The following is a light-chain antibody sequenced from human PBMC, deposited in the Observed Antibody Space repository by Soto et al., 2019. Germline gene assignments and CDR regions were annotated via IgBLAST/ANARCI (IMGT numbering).Light chain of an antibody. CDR2: DVS. CDR3: SAYTSSSTLV. Sequence: QSALTQPASVSGSPGQSITISCNGTSSDVGGYNYVSWYQQHPVKAPKLMIYDVSNRPSGVSNRFSGSKSGNTASLTIAGLQAEDEADYYCSAYTSSSTLVFGGGTKLTVL. J-gene: IGLJ2*01. CDR1: SSDVGGYNY. V-gene: IGLV2-14*01.